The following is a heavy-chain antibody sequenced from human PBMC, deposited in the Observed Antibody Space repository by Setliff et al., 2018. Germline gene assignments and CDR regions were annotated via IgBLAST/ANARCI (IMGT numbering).Heavy chain of an antibody. V-gene: IGHV3-73*01. CDR2: IRSRPDNYAT. D-gene: IGHD3-22*01. Sequence: GASLKISCVASGFTFSGSAMHWVRQASGKGLEWVGRIRSRPDNYATLYAASVKGRFTISRDDSKNTAYLQMNSLKTEDTAVYYCTRQASPHPDSSGYYDDLKFYYYMDVWGKGTTVTVSS. J-gene: IGHJ6*03. CDR3: TRQASPHPDSSGYYDDLKFYYYMDV. CDR1: GFTFSGSA.